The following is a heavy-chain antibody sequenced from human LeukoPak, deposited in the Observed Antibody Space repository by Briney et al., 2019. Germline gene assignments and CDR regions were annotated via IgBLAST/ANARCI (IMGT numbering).Heavy chain of an antibody. D-gene: IGHD1-26*01. Sequence: SDTLSLTRTVSGGSISSGRYYGSWTRRPAGKGLEWIGRIYTSGSTNYNPSLKSRVTISVDTSKNQFSLKLSSVTAADTAVYYCARVSRAAKWGFDYWGQGTLVTVSS. CDR3: ARVSRAAKWGFDY. V-gene: IGHV4-61*02. CDR1: GGSISSGRYY. J-gene: IGHJ4*02. CDR2: IYTSGST.